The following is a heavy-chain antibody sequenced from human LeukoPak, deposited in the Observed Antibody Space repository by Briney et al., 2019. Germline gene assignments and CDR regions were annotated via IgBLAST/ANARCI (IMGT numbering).Heavy chain of an antibody. CDR3: ARVGAYWVYYFDY. Sequence: PSETLSLTCNVSGGSISSYYWSWIRQPPGKGLEWIGDIYYSGSTNYNPSLRSRVTISVDTSKNQFSLKLSSVTAADTAVYYCARVGAYWVYYFDYWGQGTLVTVSS. CDR2: IYYSGST. CDR1: GGSISSYY. V-gene: IGHV4-59*01. D-gene: IGHD2-21*01. J-gene: IGHJ4*02.